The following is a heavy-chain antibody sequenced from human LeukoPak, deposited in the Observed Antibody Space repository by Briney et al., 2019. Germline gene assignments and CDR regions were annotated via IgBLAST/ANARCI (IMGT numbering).Heavy chain of an antibody. Sequence: KSSETLSLTCTVSGYSISSGYYWGWIRQPPGKGLEWIGSIYYSGSTYYNPSLKSRVTMSVDTSKNQFSLKLSSVTAADTAVYYCARDSGSSPSLWDYWGQGTLVTVSS. J-gene: IGHJ4*02. CDR2: IYYSGST. CDR3: ARDSGSSPSLWDY. V-gene: IGHV4-38-2*02. D-gene: IGHD6-13*01. CDR1: GYSISSGYY.